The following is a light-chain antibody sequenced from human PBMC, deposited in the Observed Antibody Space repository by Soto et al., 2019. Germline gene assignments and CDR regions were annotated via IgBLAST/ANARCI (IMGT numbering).Light chain of an antibody. J-gene: IGKJ5*01. Sequence: VLTLSPGTLSLSTGERATLSCRASQSVSSRLAWYQQKPGQAPRFLIYSASSRATGIPDRFSGSGSGTDFTLTISSLEPEDSAVYYCQQRNIWPPVTFGHGTRLEIK. CDR2: SAS. V-gene: IGKV3-11*01. CDR1: QSVSSR. CDR3: QQRNIWPPVT.